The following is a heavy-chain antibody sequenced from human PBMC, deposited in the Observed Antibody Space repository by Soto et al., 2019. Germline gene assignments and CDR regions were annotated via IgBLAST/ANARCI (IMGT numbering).Heavy chain of an antibody. V-gene: IGHV3-23*01. CDR2: ISASGVTM. CDR3: AKDGRGLLPSYFDS. D-gene: IGHD4-17*01. Sequence: GGSLRLSCAASGFTFNNYAMSWVRQAPGQGLEWVSAISASGVTMYYADSVQGRFTISRDNSKNTLYLQMNSLRAEDTAVYYCAKDGRGLLPSYFDSWGRGTLVTVSS. CDR1: GFTFNNYA. J-gene: IGHJ4*02.